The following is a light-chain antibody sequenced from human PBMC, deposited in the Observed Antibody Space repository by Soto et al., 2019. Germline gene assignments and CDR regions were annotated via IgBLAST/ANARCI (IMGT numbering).Light chain of an antibody. CDR2: GAS. CDR3: QQYNNWPPLT. Sequence: EIVLTQSQATLSVSPGERATLSCLASQSVSSYLAWYQQRPGQAPRLLIYGASTRATGIPARFSGSGSGTEFTLTISSLQSEDFAVYYCQQYNNWPPLTFGQGTRLEIK. CDR1: QSVSSY. V-gene: IGKV3-15*01. J-gene: IGKJ5*01.